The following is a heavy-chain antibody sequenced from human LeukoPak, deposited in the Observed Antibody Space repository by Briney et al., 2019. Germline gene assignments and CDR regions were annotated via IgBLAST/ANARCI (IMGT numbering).Heavy chain of an antibody. CDR3: TKGRGI. Sequence: SQTLSLTCTVSGGSISSGSYDWYWIRQPAGKGLEWIGHLYTSGRMSYNPSLKGRVTISVDTSKNQFSLKLTSVTAADTAVYYCTKGRGIWGQGTLVTVSS. D-gene: IGHD3-10*01. J-gene: IGHJ4*02. CDR2: LYTSGRM. CDR1: GGSISSGSYD. V-gene: IGHV4-61*09.